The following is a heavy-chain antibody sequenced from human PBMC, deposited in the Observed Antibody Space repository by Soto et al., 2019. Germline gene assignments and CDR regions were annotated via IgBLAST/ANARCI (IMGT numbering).Heavy chain of an antibody. CDR3: ARDAVLLWFGESIRLFDY. D-gene: IGHD3-10*01. CDR2: IKQDGSEK. J-gene: IGHJ4*02. Sequence: EVQLVESGGGLVQPGGSLRLSCAASGFTFRSYWMSWVRQAPGKGLEWVANIKQDGSEKYYVDSVKGRFTISRDNAKNSLYLQMNSLRAEDTAVYYCARDAVLLWFGESIRLFDYWGQGTLVTGSS. CDR1: GFTFRSYW. V-gene: IGHV3-7*01.